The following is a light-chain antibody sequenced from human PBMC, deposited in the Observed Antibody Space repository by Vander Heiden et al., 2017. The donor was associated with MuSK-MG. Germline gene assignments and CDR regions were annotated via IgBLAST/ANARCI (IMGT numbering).Light chain of an antibody. CDR1: QSISSY. CDR3: QQGYSTPIT. Sequence: DIKMTWSPSSLSASVGDRVTITCRASQSISSYLNWYQQKPGKAPKLLIYAASSLQSGVPSRFSGSGSGTDFTLTISSLQPEDFATYYCQQGYSTPITFGQGTRLEIK. V-gene: IGKV1-39*01. J-gene: IGKJ5*01. CDR2: AAS.